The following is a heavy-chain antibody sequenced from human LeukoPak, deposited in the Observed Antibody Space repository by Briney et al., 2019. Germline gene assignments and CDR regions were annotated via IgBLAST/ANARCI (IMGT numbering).Heavy chain of an antibody. J-gene: IGHJ3*02. D-gene: IGHD3-10*01. CDR1: GGSISSSSYY. Sequence: SETLSLTCTVSGGSISSSSYYWGWIRQPPGKGLEWIGSIYYSGSTYYNPSLKSRVTISVDTSKNQFSLKLSSVTAADTAVYCCARYSVDYYGSGSYFDAFDIWGQGTMVTVSS. CDR3: ARYSVDYYGSGSYFDAFDI. V-gene: IGHV4-39*01. CDR2: IYYSGST.